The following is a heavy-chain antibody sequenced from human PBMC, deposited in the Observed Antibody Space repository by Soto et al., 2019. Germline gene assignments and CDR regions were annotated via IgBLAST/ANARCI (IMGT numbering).Heavy chain of an antibody. J-gene: IGHJ3*02. CDR3: AKDNVRGNDYGDTARIGDAFDI. CDR1: GFTFSSYG. D-gene: IGHD4-17*01. CDR2: ISHDGSNK. V-gene: IGHV3-30*18. Sequence: GGSLRLSCAASGFTFSSYGMHWVRQSPGKGLEWVADISHDGSNKYYADSVKGRFTSSRDNSKNTLYLQMNSLRAEDTAVYYWAKDNVRGNDYGDTARIGDAFDIGGQGTMVTVS.